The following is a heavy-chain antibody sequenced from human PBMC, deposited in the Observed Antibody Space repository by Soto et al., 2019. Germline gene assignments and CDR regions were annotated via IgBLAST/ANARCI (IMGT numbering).Heavy chain of an antibody. Sequence: QITLKESGPTQVKPTQTLTLTCTASVLSFGPSGVGVGWIRQPPGEALERLALIYWNDDKRYSPSLKSNLTITKDTSNTQVVLTLTNVDPVDTATYYCAYKTTVATAAFDIWGQGTMVTVSS. CDR2: IYWNDDK. CDR3: AYKTTVATAAFDI. J-gene: IGHJ3*02. D-gene: IGHD4-17*01. CDR1: VLSFGPSGVG. V-gene: IGHV2-5*01.